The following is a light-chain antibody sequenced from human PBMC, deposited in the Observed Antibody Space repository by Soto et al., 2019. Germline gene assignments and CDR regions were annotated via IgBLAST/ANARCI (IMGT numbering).Light chain of an antibody. J-gene: IGLJ3*02. CDR3: AAWDDSRSGGV. CDR1: SSNIGSNY. CDR2: RNN. V-gene: IGLV1-47*01. Sequence: QSVLTQPPSASGTPGQRVTISCSGSSSNIGSNYVYWYQQLPGTAPKLLIYRNNQRPSGVPDRFSASKSGTSASLAISGLRSEDEADYYCAAWDDSRSGGVFGGGTKVTVL.